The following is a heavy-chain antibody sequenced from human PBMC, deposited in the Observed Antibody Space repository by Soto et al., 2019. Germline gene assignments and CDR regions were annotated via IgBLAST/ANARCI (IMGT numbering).Heavy chain of an antibody. CDR3: TADGSGNLFHGMDV. CDR2: INFNTGGT. J-gene: IGHJ6*02. CDR1: GHTFTGYY. Sequence: QVQLIQSGAEVRKPGASVKVSCEAAGHTFTGYYLHWVRQTPGQGLEWLGWINFNTGGTNSAQKFQGRVIMTRDTSISTAYMELNSLTSDDTAMYYCTADGSGNLFHGMDVWGQGTTVIVSS. V-gene: IGHV1-2*02. D-gene: IGHD3-10*01.